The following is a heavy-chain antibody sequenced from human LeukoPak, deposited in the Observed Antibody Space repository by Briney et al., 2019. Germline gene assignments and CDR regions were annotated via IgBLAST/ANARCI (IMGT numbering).Heavy chain of an antibody. CDR2: IIPIFGIA. V-gene: IGHV1-69*04. CDR1: GGTFSSYA. CDR3: ALINSGYDYLAYSSSQNWFDP. J-gene: IGHJ5*02. D-gene: IGHD5-12*01. Sequence: ASVKVSCKASGGTFSSYAISWVRQAPGQGLEWVGRIIPIFGIANYAQKFQGRVTITADKSTSTAYMELSSLRSEDTAVYYCALINSGYDYLAYSSSQNWFDPWGQGTLVTVSS.